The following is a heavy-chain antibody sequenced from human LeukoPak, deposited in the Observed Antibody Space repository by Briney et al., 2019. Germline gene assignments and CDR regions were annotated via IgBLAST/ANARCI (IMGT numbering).Heavy chain of an antibody. D-gene: IGHD2-21*01. CDR3: ARHSFGAFDI. CDR2: IYYSGST. CDR1: GVSISCGDYY. Sequence: QASQTLSLTCTVSGVSISCGDYYWSWIRQPPGKVLEWIEYIYYSGSTYYNPSLKSRVTISVDTSKNQSSLKLSSVTAADTAVYYCARHSFGAFDIWGQGTMVTVSS. J-gene: IGHJ3*02. V-gene: IGHV4-30-4*08.